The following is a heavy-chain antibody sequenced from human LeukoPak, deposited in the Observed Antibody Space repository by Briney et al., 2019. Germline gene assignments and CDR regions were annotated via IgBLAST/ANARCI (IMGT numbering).Heavy chain of an antibody. D-gene: IGHD3-22*01. V-gene: IGHV1-46*01. Sequence: ASVKVSCKASGYTFTSCYMHWVRQAPGQGLEWMGIINPSGGSTSYAQKFQGRVTMTRDTSTSTVYMELSSLRSEDTAVYYCARADSYDSSGYYHFDYWGQGTLVTVSS. CDR2: INPSGGST. CDR3: ARADSYDSSGYYHFDY. CDR1: GYTFTSCY. J-gene: IGHJ4*02.